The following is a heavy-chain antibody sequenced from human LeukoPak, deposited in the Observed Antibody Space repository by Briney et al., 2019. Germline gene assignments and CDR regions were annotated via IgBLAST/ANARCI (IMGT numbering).Heavy chain of an antibody. CDR3: AKDQVPFGGVIVVVYFDY. J-gene: IGHJ4*02. CDR1: VFTFSSYA. CDR2: ISGSGGST. Sequence: GGSLRLSCAASVFTFSSYAMSCVRQAPGKGREWGSAISGSGGSTYYADSVKGRFTNSRDNSKNTLYLQMNSLRAEDTAVYYCAKDQVPFGGVIVVVYFDYWGQGTLVTVSS. D-gene: IGHD3-22*01. V-gene: IGHV3-23*01.